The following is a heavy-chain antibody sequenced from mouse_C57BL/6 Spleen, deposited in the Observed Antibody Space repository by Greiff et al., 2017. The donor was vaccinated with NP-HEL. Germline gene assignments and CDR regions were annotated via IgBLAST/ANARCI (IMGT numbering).Heavy chain of an antibody. Sequence: VHVKQSGAELVRPGASVKLSCTASGFNIKDDYMHWVKQRPEQGLEWIGWIDPENGDTEYASKFQGKATITADTSSNTAYLQLSSLTSEDTAVYYCTTGSNGFAYWGQGTLVTVSA. J-gene: IGHJ3*01. CDR2: IDPENGDT. D-gene: IGHD2-5*01. CDR1: GFNIKDDY. V-gene: IGHV14-4*01. CDR3: TTGSNGFAY.